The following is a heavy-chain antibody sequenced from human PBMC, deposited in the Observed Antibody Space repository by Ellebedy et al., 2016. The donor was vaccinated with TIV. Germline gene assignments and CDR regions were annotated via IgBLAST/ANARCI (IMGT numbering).Heavy chain of an antibody. CDR1: GFSFSDHY. CDR3: ASEYSSSSHWGY. Sequence: GGSLRLSCAASGFSFSDHYMDWVRQAPGKGLEWVANIKQDGSEKYYVDSVKGRFTISRDNAKNSLYLQMNSLRAEDTAVYYCASEYSSSSHWGYWGQGTLVTVSS. D-gene: IGHD6-6*01. V-gene: IGHV3-7*03. J-gene: IGHJ4*02. CDR2: IKQDGSEK.